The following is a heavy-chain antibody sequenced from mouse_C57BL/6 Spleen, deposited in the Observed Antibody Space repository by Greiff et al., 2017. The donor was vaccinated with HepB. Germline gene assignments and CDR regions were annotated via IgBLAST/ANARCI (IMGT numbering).Heavy chain of an antibody. J-gene: IGHJ1*03. CDR1: GFTFSSYT. CDR3: ARHGRYDRYFDV. CDR2: ISGGGGNT. Sequence: DVHLVESGGGLVKPGGSLKLSCAASGFTFSSYTMSWVRQTPEKRLEWVATISGGGGNTYYPDSVKGRFTISRDNAKNTLYLQMSSLRSEDTALYYCARHGRYDRYFDVWGTGTTVTVSS. V-gene: IGHV5-9*01. D-gene: IGHD1-1*01.